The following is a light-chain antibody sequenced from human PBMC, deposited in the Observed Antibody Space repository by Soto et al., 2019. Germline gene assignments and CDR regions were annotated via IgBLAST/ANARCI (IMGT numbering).Light chain of an antibody. CDR3: QQSYSTPFT. Sequence: DIQMTQSPSSLSASVGDRVTITCRASQSISSYLNWYQQKPGKAPKLLIYAASSLQSGVPSRFSGSGSGTDFTLTISSLQPEYFATYYCQQSYSTPFTVGPGTKVCIK. CDR1: QSISSY. V-gene: IGKV1-39*01. J-gene: IGKJ3*01. CDR2: AAS.